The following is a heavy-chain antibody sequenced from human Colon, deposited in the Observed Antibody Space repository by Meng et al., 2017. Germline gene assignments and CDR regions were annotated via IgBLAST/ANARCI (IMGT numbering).Heavy chain of an antibody. Sequence: GESLKISCAASGFTFSSYSMNWVRQAPGKGLEWVSSISSSSSYIYYADSVKGRFTISRDNAKNSLYLQMNSLRAEDTAVYYCARDPKTRRFGEYDNNYWGQGTLVTVSS. CDR2: ISSSSSYI. CDR1: GFTFSSYS. J-gene: IGHJ4*02. D-gene: IGHD3-10*01. CDR3: ARDPKTRRFGEYDNNY. V-gene: IGHV3-21*01.